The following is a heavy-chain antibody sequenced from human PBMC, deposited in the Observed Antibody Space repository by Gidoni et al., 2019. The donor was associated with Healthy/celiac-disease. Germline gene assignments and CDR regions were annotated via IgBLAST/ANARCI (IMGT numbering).Heavy chain of an antibody. CDR1: GFTFSGYS. Sequence: EVQLVESGGGLVQPGGSLRLSCAASGFTFSGYSMNWVRQAPGKGLEWVSYISSSSSTIYYADSVKGRFTISRDNAKNSLYLQMNSLRDEDTAVYYCAAGYSSSWYPRRGSYFDYWGQGTLVTVSS. D-gene: IGHD6-13*01. CDR3: AAGYSSSWYPRRGSYFDY. V-gene: IGHV3-48*02. CDR2: ISSSSSTI. J-gene: IGHJ4*02.